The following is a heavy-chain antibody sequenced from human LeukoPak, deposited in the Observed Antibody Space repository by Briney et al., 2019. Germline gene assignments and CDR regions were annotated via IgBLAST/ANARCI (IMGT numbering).Heavy chain of an antibody. CDR3: ARDAGIAVAGTHYYYYMDV. D-gene: IGHD6-19*01. CDR1: GYTFTSYG. CDR2: ISAYNGNT. J-gene: IGHJ6*03. V-gene: IGHV1-18*01. Sequence: GASVKVSCKASGYTFTSYGISWVRQAPGQGLEWMGWISAYNGNTNYAQKLQGRVTMTTDTSTSTAYMEPRSLRSDDTAVYYCARDAGIAVAGTHYYYYMDVWGKGTTVTVSS.